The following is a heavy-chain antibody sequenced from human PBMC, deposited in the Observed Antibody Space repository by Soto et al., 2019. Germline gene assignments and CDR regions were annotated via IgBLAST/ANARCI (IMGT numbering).Heavy chain of an antibody. CDR2: IYYSGST. CDR1: GGSISSYY. V-gene: IGHV4-59*01. CDR3: GGLGYVFWSVYYNQNWFSP. D-gene: IGHD3-3*01. Sequence: PSETLSLTCTVSGGSISSYYWSWIRQPPGKGLEWIGYIYYSGSTNYNPSLKSRVTISVDTSKNQFSLKLSSVTAADTAVYYCGGLGYVFWSVYYNQNWFSPWGQGTLVTVSS. J-gene: IGHJ5*02.